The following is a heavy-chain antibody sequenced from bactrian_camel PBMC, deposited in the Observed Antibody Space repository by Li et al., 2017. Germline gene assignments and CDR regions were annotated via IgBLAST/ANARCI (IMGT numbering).Heavy chain of an antibody. J-gene: IGHJ4*01. CDR1: GYTISSVF. CDR2: IDSDGST. Sequence: HVQLVESGGGSVQAGGSLRLSCAASGYTISSVFMGWFRRAPGKEREGVAAIDSDGSTSYADSVKGRFIISKDNAKNTLYLQMNSLKPGDTAMYYCAASAVLPNPALDPQWYHEWGQGTQVTVS. V-gene: IGHV3S53*01. CDR3: AASAVLPNPALDPQWYHE. D-gene: IGHD3*01.